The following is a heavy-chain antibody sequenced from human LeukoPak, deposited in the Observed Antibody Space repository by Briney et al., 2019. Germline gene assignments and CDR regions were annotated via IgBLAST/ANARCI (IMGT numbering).Heavy chain of an antibody. D-gene: IGHD3-22*01. V-gene: IGHV4-34*01. CDR2: INHSGST. J-gene: IGHJ4*02. CDR3: ARGRSPSSGYYGLCDY. CDR1: GGSFGGYY. Sequence: SETLSLTCAVYGGSFGGYYWSWIRQPPGKGLEWIGEINHSGSTNYNPSLKSRVTISVDTSKNQFSLKLSSVTAADTAVYYCARGRSPSSGYYGLCDYWGQGTLVTVSS.